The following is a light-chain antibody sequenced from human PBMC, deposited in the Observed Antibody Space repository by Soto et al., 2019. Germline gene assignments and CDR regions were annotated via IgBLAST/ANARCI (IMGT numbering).Light chain of an antibody. CDR2: GAS. V-gene: IGKV3-20*01. Sequence: EIVLTQSPGTLSLSPGERATLSCRASQSVSSSYLAWYQQKPGQAPRLLIYGASSSATGIPDRFSGSGSGTDFTLTISRLEPEDFAVYYCQQYGSSPTYTFGQGTKLEIK. CDR3: QQYGSSPTYT. J-gene: IGKJ2*01. CDR1: QSVSSSY.